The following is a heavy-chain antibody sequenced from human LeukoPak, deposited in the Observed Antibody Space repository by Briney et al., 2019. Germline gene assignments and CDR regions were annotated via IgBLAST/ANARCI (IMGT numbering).Heavy chain of an antibody. Sequence: SETLSLTCTVSGGFIGTYSWTWIRQPPGKGLEWIGYIYYSGTTNYNPSLKSRVTISVDTSKNQFSLKLSSVTAADTAVYYCARGVYIAAAQYAYWGQGTLVTVSS. CDR3: ARGVYIAAAQYAY. D-gene: IGHD6-13*01. CDR1: GGFIGTYS. J-gene: IGHJ4*02. CDR2: IYYSGTT. V-gene: IGHV4-59*01.